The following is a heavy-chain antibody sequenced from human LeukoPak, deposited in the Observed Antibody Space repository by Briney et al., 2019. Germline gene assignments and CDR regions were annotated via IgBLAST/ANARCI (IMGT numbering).Heavy chain of an antibody. J-gene: IGHJ4*02. CDR1: GGTSSSYA. CDR3: ARDIPYYDSSGYQVRNYFDY. CDR2: IIPIFGTA. D-gene: IGHD3-22*01. V-gene: IGHV1-69*13. Sequence: SVKVSCKASGGTSSSYAISWVRQAPGQGLEWMGGIIPIFGTANYAQKFQGRVTITADESTSTAYMELSSLRSEDTAVYYCARDIPYYDSSGYQVRNYFDYWGQGTLVTVSS.